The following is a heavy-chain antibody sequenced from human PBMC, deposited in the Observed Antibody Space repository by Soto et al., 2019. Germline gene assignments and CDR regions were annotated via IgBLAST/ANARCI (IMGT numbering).Heavy chain of an antibody. CDR3: ARSIAVAYYFDY. Sequence: SETLSLTCTVSGGSIRSYYWSWIRQPPGKGLEWIGYIYYSGSTNYHPSLKSRVTISVDTSKNQFSLKLSSVTAADTAVYYCARSIAVAYYFDYWGQGTLVTVSS. CDR2: IYYSGST. J-gene: IGHJ4*02. D-gene: IGHD6-19*01. V-gene: IGHV4-59*01. CDR1: GGSIRSYY.